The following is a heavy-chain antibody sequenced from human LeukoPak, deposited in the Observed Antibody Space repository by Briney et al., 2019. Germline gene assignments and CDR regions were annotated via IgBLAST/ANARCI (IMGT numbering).Heavy chain of an antibody. V-gene: IGHV3-33*01. Sequence: PGGSLRLSCEASGFSFSTYGMHWVRQAPGKGLEWVALIWFDGSNKHYADSVKGRFTISRDNSKNTLYLQMNSLRAEDTAMYYCARAVGPFDFWGPGTLVIVSS. J-gene: IGHJ3*01. CDR3: ARAVGPFDF. CDR2: IWFDGSNK. CDR1: GFSFSTYG.